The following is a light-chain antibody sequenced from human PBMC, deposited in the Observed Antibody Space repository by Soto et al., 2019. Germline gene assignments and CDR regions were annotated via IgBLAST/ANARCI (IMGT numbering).Light chain of an antibody. J-gene: IGLJ1*01. CDR2: DVS. CDR1: SSDVGAYNS. V-gene: IGLV2-14*01. Sequence: QSVLTQPASVSGSPGQSIAISCTGTSSDVGAYNSVSWYQQYPGKAPKLMIHDVSNRPSGVSNRFSGSKSGSTASLTISGLQAEDEADYYCSSYTSSSSYVFRSGTKLTVL. CDR3: SSYTSSSSYV.